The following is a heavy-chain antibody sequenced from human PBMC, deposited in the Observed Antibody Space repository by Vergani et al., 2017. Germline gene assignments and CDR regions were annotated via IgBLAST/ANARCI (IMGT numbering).Heavy chain of an antibody. Sequence: QVQLVQSGAEVKKPGSSVKVSCKASGGTFSSYAISWVRQAPGQGLEWMGRIISIFGTANHAQKFQGRVTVTADESTSTAYMELRSLRSEDTAVYYCAIVGYCSGGSGTGYWFDPWGQGTLVTVYS. V-gene: IGHV1-69*13. D-gene: IGHD2-15*01. CDR1: GGTFSSYA. CDR3: AIVGYCSGGSGTGYWFDP. CDR2: IISIFGTA. J-gene: IGHJ5*02.